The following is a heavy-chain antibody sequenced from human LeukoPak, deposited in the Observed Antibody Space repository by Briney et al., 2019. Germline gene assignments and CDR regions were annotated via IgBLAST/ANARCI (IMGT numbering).Heavy chain of an antibody. CDR3: ARARGSTVTTRFDY. D-gene: IGHD4-17*01. V-gene: IGHV3-21*01. Sequence: GGSLRLSCAASGFTFSSYSMNWVHQPPGKGLEWVSSISSSSSYIYYADSVKGRFTISRDNAKNSLYLQMNSLRAEDTAVYYCARARGSTVTTRFDYWGQGTLVTVSS. CDR1: GFTFSSYS. J-gene: IGHJ4*02. CDR2: ISSSSSYI.